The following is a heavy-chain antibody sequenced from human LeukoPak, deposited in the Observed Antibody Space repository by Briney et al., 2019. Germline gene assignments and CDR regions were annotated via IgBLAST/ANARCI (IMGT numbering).Heavy chain of an antibody. CDR2: IKQDGGEK. V-gene: IGHV3-7*03. CDR1: GFTFSTYW. D-gene: IGHD4-23*01. CDR3: ARDHLTVGATGSSDI. Sequence: GGSLRLSCEASGFTFSTYWMSWVRQAPGKGLEWVGNIKQDGGEKNYVDSVRGRFTISRDNAKSSLYMQMNSLRAEDTAVYYCARDHLTVGATGSSDIWGQGTMVTVSS. J-gene: IGHJ3*02.